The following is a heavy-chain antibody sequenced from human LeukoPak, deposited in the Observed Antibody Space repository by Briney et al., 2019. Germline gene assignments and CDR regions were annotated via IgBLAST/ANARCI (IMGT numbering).Heavy chain of an antibody. D-gene: IGHD2-8*01. CDR1: GGSFSGYY. J-gene: IGHJ6*03. CDR3: ARNGGYCIDV. V-gene: IGHV4-34*01. CDR2: INHSGST. Sequence: PSETLSLTCAVYGGSFSGYYWSWIRQPPGKGLEWIGEINHSGSTNYNPSLKTRVTISVDESKNQFSLKLSSVTAADTAVYYCARNGGYCIDVWAKGTTVTVSS.